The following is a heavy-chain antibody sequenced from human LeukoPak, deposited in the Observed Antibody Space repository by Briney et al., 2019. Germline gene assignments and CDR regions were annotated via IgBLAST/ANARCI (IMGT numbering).Heavy chain of an antibody. J-gene: IGHJ4*02. CDR2: ISSSGSTI. CDR3: AREDGSGRGY. V-gene: IGHV3-48*03. CDR1: GFTFSSYE. Sequence: PGGSLRLSCAVSGFTFSSYEMNWVRQAPGKGLEWVSYISSSGSTIYYADSVKGRFTISRDNAKNSLYLQMNSLRAEDTAVYYCAREDGSGRGYWGQGTLVTVSS. D-gene: IGHD3-10*01.